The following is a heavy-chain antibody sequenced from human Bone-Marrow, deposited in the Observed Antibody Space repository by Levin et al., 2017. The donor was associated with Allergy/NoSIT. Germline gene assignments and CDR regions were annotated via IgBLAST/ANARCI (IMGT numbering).Heavy chain of an antibody. CDR2: IIPIFGTA. V-gene: IGHV1-69*13. D-gene: IGHD3-3*01. Sequence: SVKVSCKASGGTFSSYAISWVRQAPGQGLEWMGGIIPIFGTANYAQKFQGRVTITADESTSTAYMELSSLRSEDTAVYYCARSVWSGLITRAGAYYGMDVWGQGTTVTVS. J-gene: IGHJ6*02. CDR3: ARSVWSGLITRAGAYYGMDV. CDR1: GGTFSSYA.